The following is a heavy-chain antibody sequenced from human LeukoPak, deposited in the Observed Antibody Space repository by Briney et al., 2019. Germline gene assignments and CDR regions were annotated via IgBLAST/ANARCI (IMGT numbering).Heavy chain of an antibody. CDR2: ISGSGGST. D-gene: IGHD4-17*01. V-gene: IGHV3-23*01. CDR1: GFTFSSYA. J-gene: IGHJ3*02. Sequence: PGGSLGLSCAASGFTFSSYAMSWVRQAPGKGLEWVSAISGSGGSTYYADSVKGRFTISRDNSKNTLYLQMNSLRAEDTAVYYCAKGRDYGDTKDAFDIWGQGTMVTVSS. CDR3: AKGRDYGDTKDAFDI.